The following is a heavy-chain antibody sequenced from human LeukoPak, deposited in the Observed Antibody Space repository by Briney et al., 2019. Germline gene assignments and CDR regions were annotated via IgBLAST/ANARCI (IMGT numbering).Heavy chain of an antibody. V-gene: IGHV4-34*01. CDR2: INHSGST. Sequence: SETLSLTCAVYGGSFSGYYWSWIRQPPGKGLEWIGEINHSGSTNYNPSLKSRVTISVDTSKNQFSLKLSSVTAADTAVYYCAGSGSYYKAWGQGTLVTVSS. J-gene: IGHJ5*02. D-gene: IGHD3-10*01. CDR1: GGSFSGYY. CDR3: AGSGSYYKA.